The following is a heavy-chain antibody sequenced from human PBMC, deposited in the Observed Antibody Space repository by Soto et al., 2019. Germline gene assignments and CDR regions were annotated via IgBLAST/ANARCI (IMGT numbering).Heavy chain of an antibody. D-gene: IGHD6-13*01. J-gene: IGHJ4*02. V-gene: IGHV3-23*01. CDR1: GFTFTTYG. Sequence: GGSLRLSGAASGFTFTTYGMTWVRQAPGKGLEWVSIISGSGGQKYYAHHVKRRFTISRDNYKNTLYMHMKSLRAEETAVYYCAKYGSLGYFDYWGQGTLVTVSS. CDR3: AKYGSLGYFDY. CDR2: ISGSGGQK.